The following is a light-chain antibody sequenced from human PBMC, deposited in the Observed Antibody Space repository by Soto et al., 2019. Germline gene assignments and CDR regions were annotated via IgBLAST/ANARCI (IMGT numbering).Light chain of an antibody. Sequence: DIVMTQSPDSLAVSLGERATINCKSSQSVLYSANNKNFLAWYQQRPGQPPTLLVSWASPRQSGVPDRFSGSGSGTDFSLTISRLQAEDVAVYYCQQYCHTPYTFGQGTKLEIK. CDR3: QQYCHTPYT. CDR1: QSVLYSANNKNF. J-gene: IGKJ2*01. V-gene: IGKV4-1*01. CDR2: WAS.